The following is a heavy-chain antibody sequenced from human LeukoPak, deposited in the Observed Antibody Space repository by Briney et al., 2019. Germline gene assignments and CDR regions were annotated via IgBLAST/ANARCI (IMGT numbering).Heavy chain of an antibody. D-gene: IGHD6-13*01. Sequence: SETLSLTGTVSGGSSSSYYWSWIRQPPGKGLEWIGYIYYSGSTNYNPSLKSRVTISVDTSKNQFSLKLSSVTAADTAVYYCATKPIAAAEDYWGQGTLVTVSS. J-gene: IGHJ4*02. CDR2: IYYSGST. CDR1: GGSSSSYY. V-gene: IGHV4-59*01. CDR3: ATKPIAAAEDY.